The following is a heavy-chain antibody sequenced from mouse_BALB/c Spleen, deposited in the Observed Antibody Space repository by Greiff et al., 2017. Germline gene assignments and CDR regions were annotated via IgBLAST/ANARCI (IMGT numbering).Heavy chain of an antibody. CDR1: GYSLTSDYA. D-gene: IGHD4-1*01. CDR3: AKALTGIDY. Sequence: EVKLVESGPGLVKPSQSLSLTCTVTGYSLTSDYAWNWIRQFPGNNLEWRGYISYSGSTSYNPSLKSRISITRDTSKNQFFLQLNSVNTEDTATYYCAKALTGIDYGGQGTTLTVSA. CDR2: ISYSGST. J-gene: IGHJ2*01. V-gene: IGHV3-2*02.